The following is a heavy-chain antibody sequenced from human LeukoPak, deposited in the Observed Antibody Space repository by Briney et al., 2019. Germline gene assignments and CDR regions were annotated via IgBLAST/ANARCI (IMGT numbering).Heavy chain of an antibody. Sequence: GGSLRLSCAASGFTFTNYAMQWVRQAPGTGLEWVAIIWYDGSDKYYKYSVKGRFTISTDNSKNTLYLQMNSLRVDDTAVYYCVRGLSPDYWGQGTLVTVSS. J-gene: IGHJ4*02. V-gene: IGHV3-33*01. CDR2: IWYDGSDK. CDR1: GFTFTNYA. CDR3: VRGLSPDY.